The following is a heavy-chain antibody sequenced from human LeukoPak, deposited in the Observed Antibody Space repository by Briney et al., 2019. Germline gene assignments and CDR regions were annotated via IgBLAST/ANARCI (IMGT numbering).Heavy chain of an antibody. J-gene: IGHJ1*01. D-gene: IGHD2-8*01. Sequence: ASVKASCKASGYTFTSYGISWVRQAPGQGLEWMGWISPYNGKTNFAQKFQGRVTPTTDTSTSTAYMDLGSLRSDDTAVYYCASCLCTYNVCYGECEYFLHWGQGTLVTVSS. CDR2: ISPYNGKT. V-gene: IGHV1-18*01. CDR3: ASCLCTYNVCYGECEYFLH. CDR1: GYTFTSYG.